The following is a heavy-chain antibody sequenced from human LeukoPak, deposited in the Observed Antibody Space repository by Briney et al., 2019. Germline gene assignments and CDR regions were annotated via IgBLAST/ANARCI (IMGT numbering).Heavy chain of an antibody. CDR2: IYYSGST. CDR1: GGSISSYY. CDR3: ARFADGSGRSDY. D-gene: IGHD3-10*01. J-gene: IGHJ4*02. V-gene: IGHV4-59*01. Sequence: SSETLSLTCTVSGGSISSYYWSWIRQPPGKGVEGFGYIYYSGSTNYNPSLKSRVTISVDTSKNQFSLKLSSVTAADTAVYYCARFADGSGRSDYWGQGTLVTVSS.